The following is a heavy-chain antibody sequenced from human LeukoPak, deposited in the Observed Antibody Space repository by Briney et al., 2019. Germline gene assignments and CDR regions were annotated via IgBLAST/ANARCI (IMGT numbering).Heavy chain of an antibody. V-gene: IGHV4-34*01. CDR3: ARGAAVAGTLDY. D-gene: IGHD6-19*01. Sequence: SETLSLTCAVYGGSFSGYYWSWIRQPPGKGLEWIGEINHSGSTNYNPSLKSRVTISVDTSKNQFSLKLSSVTAADTAVYYCARGAAVAGTLDYWGQGTLVTVSS. CDR1: GGSFSGYY. J-gene: IGHJ4*02. CDR2: INHSGST.